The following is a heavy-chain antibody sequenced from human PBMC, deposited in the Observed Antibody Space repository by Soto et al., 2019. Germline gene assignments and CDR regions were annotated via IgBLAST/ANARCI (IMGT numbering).Heavy chain of an antibody. D-gene: IGHD6-13*01. J-gene: IGHJ4*02. CDR2: MSGSGGST. V-gene: IGHV3-23*01. Sequence: LRLSCAASGFTFSRNAMSWVRQAPGKGLEWVSVMSGSGGSTYYADSVTGRFTISRDNSKNTLYLQMNSLRAEDTAVYYCAKGYREYSSSWFDYWGQGTLVTV. CDR1: GFTFSRNA. CDR3: AKGYREYSSSWFDY.